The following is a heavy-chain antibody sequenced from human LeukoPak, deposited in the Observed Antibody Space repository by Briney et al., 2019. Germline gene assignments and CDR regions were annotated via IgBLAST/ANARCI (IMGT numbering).Heavy chain of an antibody. V-gene: IGHV3-21*01. CDR2: IGNSSSYI. CDR1: GFTFSSYS. J-gene: IGHJ4*02. Sequence: GGSLRLSCAASGFTFSSYSMNWARQAPGKGLEWVSSIGNSSSYIYYADSVKGRFSVSRDNAKNSLYMQMNSLRAEGTAVYYCARGATVRTPPLDYWGQGTLVTVSS. D-gene: IGHD4-23*01. CDR3: ARGATVRTPPLDY.